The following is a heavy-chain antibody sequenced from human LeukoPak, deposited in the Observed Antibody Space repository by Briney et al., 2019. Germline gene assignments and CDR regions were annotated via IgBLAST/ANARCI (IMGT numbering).Heavy chain of an antibody. D-gene: IGHD1-26*01. Sequence: GGSLRLSCAASGFTFSDYGMHWVRQAPGKGLEWVAVIWYDGSKRHYADSVRGRFGISRDNSRKKLFLQMNSLRAEDTAVYFCARDPLEFSWERTGYFDSRGQGTLVTVSS. CDR2: IWYDGSKR. V-gene: IGHV3-33*01. CDR1: GFTFSDYG. J-gene: IGHJ4*02. CDR3: ARDPLEFSWERTGYFDS.